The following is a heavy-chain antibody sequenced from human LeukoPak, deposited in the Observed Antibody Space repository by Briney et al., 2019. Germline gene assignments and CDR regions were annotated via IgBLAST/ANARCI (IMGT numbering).Heavy chain of an antibody. Sequence: SQTLSLTCTVSGGSISSGSYYWSWIRRPAGKGLEWIGRIYTSGSTNYNPSLKSRVTISVDTSKNQFSLKLNSVTAADTAVYYCAALDYSDYAYFLYWGQGTLVTVSS. CDR3: AALDYSDYAYFLY. CDR1: GGSISSGSYY. CDR2: IYTSGST. D-gene: IGHD4-11*01. J-gene: IGHJ4*02. V-gene: IGHV4-61*02.